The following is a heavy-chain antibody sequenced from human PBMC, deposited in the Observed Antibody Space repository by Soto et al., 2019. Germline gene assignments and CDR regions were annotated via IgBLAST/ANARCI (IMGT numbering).Heavy chain of an antibody. J-gene: IGHJ4*02. CDR2: INHSGST. Sequence: SETLSLTCAVYGGSFSGYYWSWIRQPPGKGLEWIGEINHSGSTNYNPSLKSRVTISVDTSKNQFSLKLSSVTAADTAVYYCARAFKGVLLWFGELHYYFEFWGQGTLVTVSS. CDR1: GGSFSGYY. CDR3: ARAFKGVLLWFGELHYYFEF. V-gene: IGHV4-34*01. D-gene: IGHD3-10*01.